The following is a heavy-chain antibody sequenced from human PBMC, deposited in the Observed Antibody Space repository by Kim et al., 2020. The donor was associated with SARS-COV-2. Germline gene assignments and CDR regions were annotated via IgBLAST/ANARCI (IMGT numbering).Heavy chain of an antibody. Sequence: GGSLRLSCAASGFTFSSYGMHWVRQAPGKGLEWVAVISYDGSNKYYADSVKGRFTISRDNSKNTLYLQMNSLRAEDTAVYYCARSGIQLWITYFDYWGQGTLVTVSS. CDR2: ISYDGSNK. D-gene: IGHD5-18*01. CDR3: ARSGIQLWITYFDY. V-gene: IGHV3-33*05. CDR1: GFTFSSYG. J-gene: IGHJ4*02.